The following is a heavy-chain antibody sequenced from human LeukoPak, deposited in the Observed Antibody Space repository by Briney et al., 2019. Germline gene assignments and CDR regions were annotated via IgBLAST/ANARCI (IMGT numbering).Heavy chain of an antibody. J-gene: IGHJ6*03. D-gene: IGHD5-18*01. Sequence: SETLSLTCTVSGGSISSSSYYWGWIRQPPGKGLEWIGSIYYSGSTYYNPSLKSRVTISVDTSKNQFSLKLSSVTAADTAVYYCARVEDSYGSSGYYYYMDVWGKGTTVTVSS. V-gene: IGHV4-39*07. CDR1: GGSISSSSYY. CDR2: IYYSGST. CDR3: ARVEDSYGSSGYYYYMDV.